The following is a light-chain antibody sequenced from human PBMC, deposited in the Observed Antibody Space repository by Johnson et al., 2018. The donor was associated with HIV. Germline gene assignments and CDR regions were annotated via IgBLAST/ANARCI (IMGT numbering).Light chain of an antibody. V-gene: IGLV1-51*01. CDR2: DNN. CDR3: GTWDTSLSVGV. Sequence: QSVLTQPPSVSAAPGQKVTISCSGSSSNIGRNYVSWYQQLPGTAPKLLIFDNNKRPSGIPDRFSGYKSGTSATLGITGLQTGDEADYYCGTWDTSLSVGVFGTGTKVTVL. J-gene: IGLJ1*01. CDR1: SSNIGRNY.